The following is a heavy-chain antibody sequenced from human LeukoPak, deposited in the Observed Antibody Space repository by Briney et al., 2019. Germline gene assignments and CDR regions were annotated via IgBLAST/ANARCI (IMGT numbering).Heavy chain of an antibody. CDR1: GGSISSYY. V-gene: IGHV4-4*07. Sequence: SETLSLTCTVSGGSISSYYWSWIRQPAGKGLEWIGRIYTSGSTNYNPSLKSRVTMSVDTSKNQFSLKLSSVTAADTAVYYCARDSGDTAMVTALDYWGQGTLVTVSS. J-gene: IGHJ4*02. D-gene: IGHD5-18*01. CDR2: IYTSGST. CDR3: ARDSGDTAMVTALDY.